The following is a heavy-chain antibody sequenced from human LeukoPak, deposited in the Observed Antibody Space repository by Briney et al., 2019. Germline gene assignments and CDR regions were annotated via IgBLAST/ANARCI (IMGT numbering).Heavy chain of an antibody. D-gene: IGHD6-13*01. V-gene: IGHV3-9*01. CDR1: GFTFDDYA. CDR3: AKDGYSSTRFLFQH. J-gene: IGHJ1*01. Sequence: GRSLRLSCAASGFTFDDYAMHWVRQAPAKGLEWVSGISWNSGSIGYADSVKGRFTISRDNAKNSLYLQMNSLRAEDTALYYCAKDGYSSTRFLFQHWGQGTLVTVSS. CDR2: ISWNSGSI.